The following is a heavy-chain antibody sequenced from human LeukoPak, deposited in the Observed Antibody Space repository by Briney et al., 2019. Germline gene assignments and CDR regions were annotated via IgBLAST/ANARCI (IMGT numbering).Heavy chain of an antibody. D-gene: IGHD1-26*01. CDR1: GFTFSSYW. J-gene: IGHJ3*02. CDR2: IKQDGSEK. V-gene: IGHV3-7*01. Sequence: GGSLRLSCAASGFTFSSYWMSWVRQAPGKGLEWVANIKQDGSEKYYVDSVKGRFTISRDNAKNSLYLQMNSLRAEDTAVYYCARDPYYVPGAFDIWGQGTMVTVSS. CDR3: ARDPYYVPGAFDI.